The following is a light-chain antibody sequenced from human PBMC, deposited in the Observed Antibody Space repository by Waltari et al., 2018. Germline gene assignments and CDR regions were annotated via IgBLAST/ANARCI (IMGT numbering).Light chain of an antibody. CDR1: SSNIGADSD. Sequence: QSGLTQPPSVSGAPGPSVTISCTGTSSNIGADSDLHWYQVLPGTAPKLLIFGNNHRPSWVPDRFSGSKSGTSASLAITGLQAEDEADYYCQSYDSSLIASVFGGGTKLTVL. CDR2: GNN. CDR3: QSYDSSLIASV. V-gene: IGLV1-40*01. J-gene: IGLJ2*01.